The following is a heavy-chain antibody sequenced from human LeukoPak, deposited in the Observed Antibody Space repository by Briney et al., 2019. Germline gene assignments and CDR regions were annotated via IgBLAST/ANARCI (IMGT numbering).Heavy chain of an antibody. Sequence: SETLSLTCTVSGGSISSYYWSWIRQPAGKGLEWIGRIYTSGSTNYNPSLKSRVTMSVDTSKNQFSLKLSSVTAADTAVYYCARNYCSGGSCSEYFDYWGQGTLVTVSS. CDR3: ARNYCSGGSCSEYFDY. D-gene: IGHD2-15*01. J-gene: IGHJ4*02. CDR2: IYTSGST. V-gene: IGHV4-4*07. CDR1: GGSISSYY.